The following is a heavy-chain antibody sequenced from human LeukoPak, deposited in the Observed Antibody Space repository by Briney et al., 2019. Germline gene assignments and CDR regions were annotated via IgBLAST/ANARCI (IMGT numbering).Heavy chain of an antibody. CDR1: GFTFGDYY. CDR3: ARDAEYSSSSYVDY. CDR2: ISSSGSTI. D-gene: IGHD6-6*01. Sequence: GGPLRLSCAASGFTFGDYYMSWIRQAPGKGLEWVSYISSSGSTIYYADSVKGRFTISRDNAKNSLYLQMNSLRAEDTAVYYCARDAEYSSSSYVDYWGQGTLVTVSS. V-gene: IGHV3-11*04. J-gene: IGHJ4*02.